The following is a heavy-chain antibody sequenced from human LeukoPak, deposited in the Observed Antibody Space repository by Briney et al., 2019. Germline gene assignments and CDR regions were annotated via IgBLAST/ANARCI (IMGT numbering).Heavy chain of an antibody. CDR1: GGSFSGYY. Sequence: SETLSLTCAVYGGSFSGYYWSWIRQPPGKGLEWIGEINHSGSTNYNPSLKSRVTISVDTSKNQFSLKLSSVTAADTAVYYCARGLRLYDYVWGSYRTWDAFDIWGQGTMVTVSS. CDR3: ARGLRLYDYVWGSYRTWDAFDI. CDR2: INHSGST. J-gene: IGHJ3*02. V-gene: IGHV4-34*01. D-gene: IGHD3-16*02.